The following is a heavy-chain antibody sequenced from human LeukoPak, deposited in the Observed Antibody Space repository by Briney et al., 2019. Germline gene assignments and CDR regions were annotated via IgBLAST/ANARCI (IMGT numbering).Heavy chain of an antibody. V-gene: IGHV6-1*01. J-gene: IGHJ5*01. D-gene: IGHD1-26*01. Sequence: SQTLSLTCAISGDSVSTNSATWTWPRQSPSRGLEWLGRTYYRSKWYNDYAVSMKSRITINPDTSKNQFSLQLNSVTPEDTAVYYCARLVGASWFDSWGQGTLVTVSS. CDR2: TYYRSKWYN. CDR1: GDSVSTNSAT. CDR3: ARLVGASWFDS.